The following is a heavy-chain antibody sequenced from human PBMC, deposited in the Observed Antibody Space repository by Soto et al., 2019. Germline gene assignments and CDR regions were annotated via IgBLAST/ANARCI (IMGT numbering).Heavy chain of an antibody. Sequence: SQPLSLTFTVYGGSISSSSYYWSWLRQPPGKGLEWVGYIYYSRSTNYNPSLKSRVTISVDTSKNQFSLKLSSVTAAATAVNYRAGGKKWQWLAYDAFESWGKGPMVT. CDR1: GGSISSSSYY. D-gene: IGHD6-19*01. V-gene: IGHV4-61*01. J-gene: IGHJ3*02. CDR2: IYYSRST. CDR3: AGGKKWQWLAYDAFES.